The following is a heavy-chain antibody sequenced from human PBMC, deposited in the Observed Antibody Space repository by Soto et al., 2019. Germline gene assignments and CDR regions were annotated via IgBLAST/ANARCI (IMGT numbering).Heavy chain of an antibody. CDR3: ASSLLTPFDY. J-gene: IGHJ4*02. Sequence: GGSLRLSCAASGFTFSGYSMNWVRQAPGKGLEWVSYISSGSSTIYYADSVKGRFTISRDNAKNTLYLQMNSLRAEDTAVYYCASSLLTPFDYWGQGTLVTVSS. CDR1: GFTFSGYS. V-gene: IGHV3-48*04. CDR2: ISSGSSTI.